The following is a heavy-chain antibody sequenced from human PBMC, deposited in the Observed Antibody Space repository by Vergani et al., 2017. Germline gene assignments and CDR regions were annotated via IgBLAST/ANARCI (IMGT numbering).Heavy chain of an antibody. CDR1: GFSFNTYG. D-gene: IGHD1-26*01. Sequence: QVQLVETGGGVVQPGGSLRLYCATSGFSFNTYGAHWVRQAPGKGLEWVAFIGYDGRIKYNVDSVKGRFTISRDTSKKTLSLQMRSLRADDTAVYYCAKDGRENSDNAYFDYWGQGTLVTVSS. V-gene: IGHV3-30*02. CDR3: AKDGRENSDNAYFDY. J-gene: IGHJ4*02. CDR2: IGYDGRIK.